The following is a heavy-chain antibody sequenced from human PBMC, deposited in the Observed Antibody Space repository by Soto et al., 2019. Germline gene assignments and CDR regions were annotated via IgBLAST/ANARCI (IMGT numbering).Heavy chain of an antibody. CDR3: ATRMTTAPY. J-gene: IGHJ4*02. Sequence: VRLVQSGGGLVQPRGSLRLSCAASLFIVSDNYMSWVRQAPGKGLEWVSLIYSGGGTDYAESVKGRFTISRDNSKNTLYLQMNSLKAEDTGIYYCATRMTTAPYWGQGTVVTVSS. V-gene: IGHV3-66*01. CDR1: LFIVSDNY. CDR2: IYSGGGT. D-gene: IGHD4-17*01.